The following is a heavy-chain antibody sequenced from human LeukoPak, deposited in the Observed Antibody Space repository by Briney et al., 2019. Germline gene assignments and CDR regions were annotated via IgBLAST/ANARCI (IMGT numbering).Heavy chain of an antibody. D-gene: IGHD6-13*01. CDR3: AKDPYSSAWFSRDWFDP. V-gene: IGHV3-23*01. CDR1: GFTLSSYA. Sequence: GGSLRLSCAASGFTLSSYAMSWVRQAPGKGLEWVSASGSGNTYHADSVKGRFTISRDNSKNTLYLQMNSLRAEDTAVYYCAKDPYSSAWFSRDWFDPWGQGTLVTVSS. CDR2: SGSGNT. J-gene: IGHJ5*02.